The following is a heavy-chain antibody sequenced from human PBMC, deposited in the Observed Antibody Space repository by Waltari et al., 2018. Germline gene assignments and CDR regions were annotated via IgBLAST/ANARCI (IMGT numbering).Heavy chain of an antibody. Sequence: QVQLVQSGAEVKKPGSSVKVSCKASGGTFSSYAISWVRQAPGQGLEWMGRIIPILGTANYAQKCQGRVTITADKSTSTAYMELSSLRSEDTAVYYCARGTVIKTDYYGMDVWGQGTTVIVSS. CDR3: ARGTVIKTDYYGMDV. J-gene: IGHJ6*02. CDR2: IIPILGTA. CDR1: GGTFSSYA. D-gene: IGHD4-17*01. V-gene: IGHV1-69*08.